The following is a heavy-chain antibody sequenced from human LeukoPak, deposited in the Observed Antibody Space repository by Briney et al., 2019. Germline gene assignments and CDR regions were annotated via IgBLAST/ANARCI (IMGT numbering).Heavy chain of an antibody. D-gene: IGHD3-3*01. CDR2: MYYSGTT. J-gene: IGHJ4*02. Sequence: PSETLSLTCTVSGGSISSSNYYWGWIRQPPGKGLEWIGTMYYSGTTYYSPSLKSRVTISVDTSKNQFSLKLRSVTAADTAVYYCARRRRPNYYESNIFDYWGQGTLVTVSS. V-gene: IGHV4-39*01. CDR1: GGSISSSNYY. CDR3: ARRRRPNYYESNIFDY.